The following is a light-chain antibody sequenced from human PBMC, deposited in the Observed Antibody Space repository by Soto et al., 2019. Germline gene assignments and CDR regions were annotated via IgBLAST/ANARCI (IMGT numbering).Light chain of an antibody. V-gene: IGLV2-14*03. J-gene: IGLJ1*01. Sequence: ASLSGSSGQSVTISRTGNNSVVGGFNSVSWYQLRPGTAPRLILYDVVDRPSGVSYRFSGSKSGNTASLTISGLQAADEADYFCSSYTSTMTNVFGSGTKVTVL. CDR3: SSYTSTMTNV. CDR2: DVV. CDR1: NSVVGGFNS.